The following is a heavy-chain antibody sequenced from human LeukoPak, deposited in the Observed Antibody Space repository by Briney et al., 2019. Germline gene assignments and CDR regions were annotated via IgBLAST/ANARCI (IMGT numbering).Heavy chain of an antibody. J-gene: IGHJ4*02. D-gene: IGHD1-1*01. V-gene: IGHV3-23*01. Sequence: GSLRLSCAASGFTFSSYGMSWVRQAPGKGLEWVSSINSGDGTYYADSVRGRFTISRDKSRNTLYLQINSLRADDTAVYYCAKRQPYFFDYWGQGTLVTVSS. CDR2: INSGDGT. CDR3: AKRQPYFFDY. CDR1: GFTFSSYG.